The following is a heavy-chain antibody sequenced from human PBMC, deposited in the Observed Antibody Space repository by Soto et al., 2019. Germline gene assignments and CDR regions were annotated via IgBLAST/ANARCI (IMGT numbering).Heavy chain of an antibody. D-gene: IGHD6-13*01. V-gene: IGHV3-30*03. CDR1: GFSFSGNG. Sequence: QVQLVESGGGVVQPGRSLRLSCAASGFSFSGNGMHWVRQAPGKGLEWLAAISHNGRNEHYADSVKGRFTISRDKSMNTLHLQMSSLRVDDTAVYYCARDKRESWTVDYWGQGTLVTVSS. CDR3: ARDKRESWTVDY. CDR2: ISHNGRNE. J-gene: IGHJ4*02.